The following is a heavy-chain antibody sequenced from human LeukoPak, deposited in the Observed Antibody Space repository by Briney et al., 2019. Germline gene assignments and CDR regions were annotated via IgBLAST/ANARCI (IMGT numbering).Heavy chain of an antibody. D-gene: IGHD6-13*01. V-gene: IGHV3-23*01. CDR2: ISGSGGTT. CDR3: AKDSAAAGLLFDY. CDR1: GFTFSTYG. Sequence: GGSLRLSCAASGFTFSTYGMTWVRQAPGKGLEWVSAISGSGGTTYYADSVKGRFTISRDNSKNTLYLQMNSLRAEDTAIYYCAKDSAAAGLLFDYWGQGTLVTVSS. J-gene: IGHJ4*02.